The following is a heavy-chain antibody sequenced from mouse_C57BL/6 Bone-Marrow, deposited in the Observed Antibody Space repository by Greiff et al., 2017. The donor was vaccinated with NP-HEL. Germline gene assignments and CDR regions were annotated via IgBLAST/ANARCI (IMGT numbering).Heavy chain of an antibody. D-gene: IGHD1-1*01. V-gene: IGHV1-69*01. Sequence: VQLQQPGAELVMPGASVKLSCKASGYTFTSYWMHWVKQTPGQGLEWIGEIDPSDSYTYYNQKFKGKSTLTVDKSSSTAYMQLSSLTSEDAAVYYCARPFGSSYGDYYAMDYWGQGTSVTVTS. J-gene: IGHJ4*01. CDR1: GYTFTSYW. CDR2: IDPSDSYT. CDR3: ARPFGSSYGDYYAMDY.